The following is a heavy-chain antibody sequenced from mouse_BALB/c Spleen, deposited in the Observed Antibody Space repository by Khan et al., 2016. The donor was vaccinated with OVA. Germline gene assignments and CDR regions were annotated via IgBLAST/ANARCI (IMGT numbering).Heavy chain of an antibody. D-gene: IGHD2-2*01. J-gene: IGHJ3*01. CDR1: GFSLTTYG. CDR2: IWRGGNT. CDR3: ARNSYVYDLAY. Sequence: QVQLKQSGPGLVQTSQSLSITCTVSGFSLTTYGIHWVRKSPGKGLEWLGVIWRGGNTDHNAAFISRLSITKDNSKRQVFSKMNSLKPEDTAMYYCARNSYVYDLAYRGQGTLVTVS. V-gene: IGHV2-2*01.